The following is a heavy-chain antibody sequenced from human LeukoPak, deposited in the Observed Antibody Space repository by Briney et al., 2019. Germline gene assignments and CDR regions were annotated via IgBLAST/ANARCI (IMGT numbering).Heavy chain of an antibody. CDR1: GFTFTNYA. D-gene: IGHD2-21*02. Sequence: PGVSLRLSCAASGFTFTNYALHWVRQAPGKGLEWVAVISYDGTNKYYADSVKGRFTISRDNSKNTLSLQMNSLRAEDTALYYCARGFVLGAAKNYFDYWGQGALVTVSS. V-gene: IGHV3-30-3*01. J-gene: IGHJ4*02. CDR2: ISYDGTNK. CDR3: ARGFVLGAAKNYFDY.